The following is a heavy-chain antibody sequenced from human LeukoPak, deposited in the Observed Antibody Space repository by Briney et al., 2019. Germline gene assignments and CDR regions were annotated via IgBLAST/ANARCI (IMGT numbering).Heavy chain of an antibody. D-gene: IGHD6-19*01. J-gene: IGHJ4*02. CDR1: GLTFSSYA. CDR3: ARAKTYQWLVAVDY. CDR2: ISYDGSNK. Sequence: GGSLRLSCAASGLTFSSYAMHWVRQAPGKGLEWVAVISYDGSNKYYADSVKGRFTISRDNSKNTLYLQMNSLRAEDTAVYYCARAKTYQWLVAVDYWGQGTLVTVSS. V-gene: IGHV3-30*04.